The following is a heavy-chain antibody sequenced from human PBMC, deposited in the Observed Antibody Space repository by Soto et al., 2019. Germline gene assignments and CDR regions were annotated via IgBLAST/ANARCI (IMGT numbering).Heavy chain of an antibody. CDR1: GFTFSTYA. Sequence: EVQLLESGGGLVQPGGSLRLSCAASGFTFSTYAMSWVRQAPGEGLEWVSTISDNTYYADSVKGRITISRDNSKRTLYLQMNSLRAEDTAVYYCAKSTRSLAAAGDYYYYMDVWGKGTTVTVSS. J-gene: IGHJ6*03. CDR2: ISDNT. V-gene: IGHV3-23*01. D-gene: IGHD6-13*01. CDR3: AKSTRSLAAAGDYYYYMDV.